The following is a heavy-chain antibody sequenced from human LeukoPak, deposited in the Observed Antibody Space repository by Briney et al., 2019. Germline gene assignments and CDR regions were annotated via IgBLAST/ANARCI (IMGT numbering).Heavy chain of an antibody. D-gene: IGHD3-9*01. CDR3: ARTVDRPNYYYYGMDV. CDR2: IWYDGSNK. Sequence: TGRSLRLSCAASGFTFSSYGMHWVRQAPGKGLEWVALIWYDGSNKYYADSVKGRFTISRDNSKNTLFLQMNSLRAEDTAVYFCARTVDRPNYYYYGMDVWGQGTTVTVSS. V-gene: IGHV3-33*01. J-gene: IGHJ6*02. CDR1: GFTFSSYG.